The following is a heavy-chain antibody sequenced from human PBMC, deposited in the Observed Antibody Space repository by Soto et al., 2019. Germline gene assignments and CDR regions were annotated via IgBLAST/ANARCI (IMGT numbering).Heavy chain of an antibody. J-gene: IGHJ6*02. CDR3: ARGRGYYDSRGRRPSGYYYYGMDV. V-gene: IGHV4-31*03. CDR2: IYYSGST. D-gene: IGHD3-22*01. Sequence: TLSLTCTVSGGSISSGGYYWSWIRQHPGKGLEWIGYIYYSGSTYYNPSLKSRVTISVDTSKNQFSLKLSSVTAADTAVYYCARGRGYYDSRGRRPSGYYYYGMDVWGQGTTVTVSS. CDR1: GGSISSGGYY.